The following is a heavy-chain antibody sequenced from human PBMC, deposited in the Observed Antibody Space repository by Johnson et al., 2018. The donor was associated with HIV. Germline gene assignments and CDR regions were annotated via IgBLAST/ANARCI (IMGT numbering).Heavy chain of an antibody. D-gene: IGHD3-3*01. CDR1: GFTFSTYA. CDR2: IKSKTDGGTT. J-gene: IGHJ3*01. Sequence: VQLVESGGGVVQPGRSLRLSCAASGFTFSTYAMHWVRRAPGKGLEWVGRIKSKTDGGTTDYAAPVKGRFTISRDDSKNTLYLQMNSLKTEDTAVYYCSTDLGLEWSDGNYAFDVWGQGTMVTVSS. CDR3: STDLGLEWSDGNYAFDV. V-gene: IGHV3-15*01.